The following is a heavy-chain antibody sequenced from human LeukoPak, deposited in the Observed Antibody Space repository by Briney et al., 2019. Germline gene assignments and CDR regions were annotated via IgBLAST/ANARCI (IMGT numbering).Heavy chain of an antibody. CDR1: GFTFSDHA. J-gene: IGHJ4*02. D-gene: IGHD1-26*01. V-gene: IGHV3-13*01. CDR3: VRQKKSHGNFDY. Sequence: PGESLRLSCAASGFTFSDHAMHWVRQAPGKGLEWVSAVGIAADTFYPGSVKGRFTISRENAKNSLYLQMNSLRVEDTAVYYCVRQKKSHGNFDYWGQGTLVTVSS. CDR2: VGIAADT.